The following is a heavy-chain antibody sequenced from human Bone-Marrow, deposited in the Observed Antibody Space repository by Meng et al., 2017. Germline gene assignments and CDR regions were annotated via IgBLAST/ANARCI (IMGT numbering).Heavy chain of an antibody. CDR3: ARGPTTMAHDFDY. Sequence: QGHPQQWVAGLLKPVETLSLTCVASVGAFSDYYWSWIRQSPGKGLEWIGEINHSGSTNYNPSLESRATISVDTSQNNLSLKLSSVTAADSAVYYCARGPTTMAHDFDYWGQGTLVTVSS. J-gene: IGHJ4*02. CDR1: VGAFSDYY. V-gene: IGHV4-34*01. CDR2: INHSGST. D-gene: IGHD4-11*01.